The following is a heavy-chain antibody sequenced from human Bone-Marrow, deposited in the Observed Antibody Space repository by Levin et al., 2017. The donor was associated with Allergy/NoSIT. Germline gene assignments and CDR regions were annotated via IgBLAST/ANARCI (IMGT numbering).Heavy chain of an antibody. J-gene: IGHJ4*02. D-gene: IGHD6-19*01. V-gene: IGHV3-23*01. CDR2: ISGSGGST. CDR3: AKDKDGYSSGHSRHFDY. Sequence: AGGSLRLSCAASGFTFSSYAMSWVRQAPGKGLEWVSAISGSGGSTYYADSVKGRFTISRDNSKNTLYLQMNSLRAEDTAVYYCAKDKDGYSSGHSRHFDYWGQGTLVTVSS. CDR1: GFTFSSYA.